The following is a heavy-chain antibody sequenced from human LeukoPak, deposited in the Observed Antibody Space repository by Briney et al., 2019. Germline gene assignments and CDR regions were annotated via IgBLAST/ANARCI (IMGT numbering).Heavy chain of an antibody. J-gene: IGHJ5*02. D-gene: IGHD2-2*01. CDR1: GYSFTSYW. V-gene: IGHV5-51*01. CDR3: ARSTVPAANNWFDP. Sequence: GESLKISCKGSGYSFTSYWIGWVRQMPGKGLEWMGIIYPGDPDTRYSPSFQGQVTISADKSISTAYLQWGSLKASDTAMYYCARSTVPAANNWFDPWGQGTLVTVSS. CDR2: IYPGDPDT.